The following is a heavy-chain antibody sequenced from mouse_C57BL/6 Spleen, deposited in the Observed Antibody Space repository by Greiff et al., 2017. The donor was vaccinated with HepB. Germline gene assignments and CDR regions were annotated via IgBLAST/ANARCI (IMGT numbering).Heavy chain of an antibody. D-gene: IGHD4-1*01. J-gene: IGHJ3*01. Sequence: DVHLVESGGGLVKPGGSLKLSCAASGFTFSSYAMSWVRQTPEKRLEWVATISDGGSYTYYPDNVKGRFTISRDNAKNNLYLQMSHLKSEDTAMYYCARDLTGFAYWGQGTLVTVSA. V-gene: IGHV5-4*01. CDR3: ARDLTGFAY. CDR2: ISDGGSYT. CDR1: GFTFSSYA.